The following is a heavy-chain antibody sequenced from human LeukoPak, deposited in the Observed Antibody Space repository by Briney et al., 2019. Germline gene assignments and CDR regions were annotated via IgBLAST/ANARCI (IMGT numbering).Heavy chain of an antibody. CDR3: ARDGERRLEPPTYYYYDYYMDV. J-gene: IGHJ6*03. Sequence: GGSLRLSCAASGFTFSSYAMHWVRQAPGKGLEYVSAISSNGGSTYYANSVKGRFTISRDNSKNTLYLQMGSLRAEDMAVYYCARDGERRLEPPTYYYYDYYMDVWGKGTTVTVSS. CDR1: GFTFSSYA. V-gene: IGHV3-64*01. CDR2: ISSNGGST. D-gene: IGHD1-1*01.